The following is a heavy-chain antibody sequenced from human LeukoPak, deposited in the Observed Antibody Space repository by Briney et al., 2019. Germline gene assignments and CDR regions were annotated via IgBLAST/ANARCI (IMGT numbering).Heavy chain of an antibody. V-gene: IGHV4-59*12. CDR2: IYYSGST. Sequence: SETLSLTCTVSSGSISSYYWSWIRQPPGKGLEWIGYIYYSGSTNYNPSLKSRVTISVDRSKNQFSLKLNSVTAADTAVYYCASLTIFGTGGTKTYYYIDVWGTGTTVTVSS. CDR3: ASLTIFGTGGTKTYYYIDV. CDR1: SGSISSYY. D-gene: IGHD3-3*01. J-gene: IGHJ6*03.